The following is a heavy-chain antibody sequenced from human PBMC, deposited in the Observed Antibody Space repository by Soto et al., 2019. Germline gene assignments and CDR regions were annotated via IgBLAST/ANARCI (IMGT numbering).Heavy chain of an antibody. Sequence: GASLKISCKGSGYTFSKYWIGWVRQTPGKGLEWMGMIYSGDSAARYSPSLEGQVTFSFDKPINTAYLQWNRLKASDTAMYYCARQGGEYNTMSDYWGQGTRVTVSS. CDR1: GYTFSKYW. D-gene: IGHD3-10*01. V-gene: IGHV5-51*01. J-gene: IGHJ4*02. CDR3: ARQGGEYNTMSDY. CDR2: IYSGDSAA.